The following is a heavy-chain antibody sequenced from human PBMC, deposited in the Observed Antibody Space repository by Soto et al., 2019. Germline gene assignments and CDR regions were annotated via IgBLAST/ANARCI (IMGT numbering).Heavy chain of an antibody. Sequence: GGSLRLSCAASGFTFSSYSMNWVRQAPGKGLEWVSSISSSSSYIYYADSVKGRFTISRDNAKNSLYLQMNSLRAEDTAVYYCARAQGGIYIAVDAFDIWGQGTMVTVSS. CDR3: ARAQGGIYIAVDAFDI. V-gene: IGHV3-21*01. CDR2: ISSSSSYI. D-gene: IGHD6-19*01. CDR1: GFTFSSYS. J-gene: IGHJ3*02.